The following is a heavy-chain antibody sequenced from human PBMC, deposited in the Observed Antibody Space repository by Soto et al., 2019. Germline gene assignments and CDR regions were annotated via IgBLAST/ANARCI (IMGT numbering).Heavy chain of an antibody. J-gene: IGHJ6*02. Sequence: ASVKVSCKASGYTFTSYYMHWVRQAPGQGLEWMGIIKASGGSTSYAQKFKGRVTMTRDTSTSTVYMELSSLRSEDTAVDYCARSPYYYGMDVWGQETTVTISS. CDR2: IKASGGST. V-gene: IGHV1-46*01. CDR1: GYTFTSYY. CDR3: ARSPYYYGMDV.